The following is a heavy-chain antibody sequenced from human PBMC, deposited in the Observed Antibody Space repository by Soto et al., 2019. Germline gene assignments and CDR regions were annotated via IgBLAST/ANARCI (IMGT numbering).Heavy chain of an antibody. J-gene: IGHJ3*02. CDR3: ARVDLRLEWLPSQDI. D-gene: IGHD3-3*01. V-gene: IGHV1-3*01. CDR2: INAGNGNT. Sequence: GASVKVSCKASGYTFTSYAMQWVRQAPGQRLEWMGWINAGNGNTKYSQKFQGRVTITRDTSASTAYMELSSLRSEDTAVCYCARVDLRLEWLPSQDIWGQGTMVTVSS. CDR1: GYTFTSYA.